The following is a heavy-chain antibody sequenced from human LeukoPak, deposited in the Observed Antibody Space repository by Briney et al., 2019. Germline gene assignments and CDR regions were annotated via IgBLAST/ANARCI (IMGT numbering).Heavy chain of an antibody. V-gene: IGHV3-30*03. CDR2: ISYDGSNK. Sequence: GGSLRLSCAASGFTFSSYGMHWVRQAPGKGLEWVAVISYDGSNKYYADSVKGRFTISRDNSKNTLYLQMNSLRAEDTAVYYCARDHYGSGSYYLPYYYYGMDVWGQGTTVTVSS. CDR3: ARDHYGSGSYYLPYYYYGMDV. D-gene: IGHD3-10*01. J-gene: IGHJ6*02. CDR1: GFTFSSYG.